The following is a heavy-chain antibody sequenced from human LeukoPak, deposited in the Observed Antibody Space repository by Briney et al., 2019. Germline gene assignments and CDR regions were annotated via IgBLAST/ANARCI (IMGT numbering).Heavy chain of an antibody. CDR2: MNPNSGNT. Sequence: GASVKVSCKASGYTFTSYDINWVRQATGQGLEWMGWMNPNSGNTGYAQKFQGRVTMTRNTSISTAYMELSSLRSEDTAVYYCATQVVVAATSGSGAFDIWGQGTMVTVSS. CDR3: ATQVVVAATSGSGAFDI. V-gene: IGHV1-8*01. D-gene: IGHD2-15*01. J-gene: IGHJ3*02. CDR1: GYTFTSYD.